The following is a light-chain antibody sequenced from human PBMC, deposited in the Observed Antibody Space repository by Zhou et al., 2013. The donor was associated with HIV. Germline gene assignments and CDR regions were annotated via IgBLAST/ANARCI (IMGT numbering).Light chain of an antibody. Sequence: VVLTQSPGTLSLSPGERATLSCRASQSFSSSYLAWYQQKPGQAPRLLIYGASSRATGIPDRFSGSGSGTDFTLTISGLEPEDFAVYYCQQYDNSARFTFGPGTKVDIK. V-gene: IGKV3-20*01. CDR1: QSFSSSY. CDR3: QQYDNSARFT. J-gene: IGKJ3*01. CDR2: GAS.